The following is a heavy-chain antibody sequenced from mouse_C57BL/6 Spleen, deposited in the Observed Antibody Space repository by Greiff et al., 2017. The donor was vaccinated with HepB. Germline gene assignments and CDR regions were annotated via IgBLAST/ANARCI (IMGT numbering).Heavy chain of an antibody. D-gene: IGHD2-1*01. CDR3: TTGGNYVYYAMDY. CDR1: GFNIKDDY. CDR2: IDPENGDT. J-gene: IGHJ4*01. Sequence: VQLQQSGAELVRPGASVKLSCTASGFNIKDDYMHWVKQRPEQGLEWIGWIDPENGDTEYASKFQGKATITAYTSSNTAYLQLSSLTSEDTAVYYCTTGGNYVYYAMDYWGQGTSVTVSS. V-gene: IGHV14-4*01.